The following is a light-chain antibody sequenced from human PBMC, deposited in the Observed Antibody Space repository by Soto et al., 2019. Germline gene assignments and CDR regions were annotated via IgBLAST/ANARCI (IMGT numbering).Light chain of an antibody. Sequence: DIQMTQSPSSLSASVGDRVTITCRASQGIRDDLAWYQQKPGKAPKRLIYAASSLQSAVPSRFSGSRSGTEFTLTISSLQPEDFATYYCLLEHSYPRTCGQGTKVEIK. V-gene: IGKV1-17*01. CDR1: QGIRDD. CDR2: AAS. J-gene: IGKJ1*01. CDR3: LLEHSYPRT.